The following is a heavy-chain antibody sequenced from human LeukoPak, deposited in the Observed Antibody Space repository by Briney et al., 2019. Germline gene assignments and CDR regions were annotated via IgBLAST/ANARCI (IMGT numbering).Heavy chain of an antibody. CDR2: ISGSGGST. Sequence: GGSLRLSCAASGFTFSNAWMSWVRQAPGKGLEWVSAISGSGGSTYYADSVKGRFTISRDNSKNTLYLQMNSLRAEDTAVYYCANDLGYRSGGSCDAADYWGQGTLVTVSS. V-gene: IGHV3-23*01. D-gene: IGHD2-15*01. CDR1: GFTFSNAW. CDR3: ANDLGYRSGGSCDAADY. J-gene: IGHJ4*02.